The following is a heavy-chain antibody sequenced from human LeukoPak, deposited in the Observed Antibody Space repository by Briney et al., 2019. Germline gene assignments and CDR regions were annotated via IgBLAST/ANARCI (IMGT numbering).Heavy chain of an antibody. CDR2: IIPILGIA. CDR3: ARGVYDSSGYYSWYYYYGMDV. Sequence: EASVKVSCKASGYTFTSYAMNWVRQAPGQGLEWMGRIIPILGIANYAQKFQGRVTITADKSTSTAYMELSSLRSEDTAVYYCARGVYDSSGYYSWYYYYGMDVWGQGTTVTVSS. J-gene: IGHJ6*02. D-gene: IGHD3-22*01. V-gene: IGHV1-69*04. CDR1: GYTFTSYA.